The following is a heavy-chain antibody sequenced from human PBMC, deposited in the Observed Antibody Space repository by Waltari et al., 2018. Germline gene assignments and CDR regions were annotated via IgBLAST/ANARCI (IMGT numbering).Heavy chain of an antibody. CDR2: VIPTFGTT. D-gene: IGHD1-26*01. V-gene: IGHV1-69*14. CDR1: GDILNSSA. CDR3: TSNTYYVPDY. Sequence: QVHLVQSGPEVKKPESSVRLSCTASGDILNSSAIAWVRQAPGQGLEWMGRVIPTFGTTNYAQNFQGRLKITSDTSTTSVTMELSGLKFDDTGIYYCTSNTYYVPDYWGQGTVVNVTS. J-gene: IGHJ4*02.